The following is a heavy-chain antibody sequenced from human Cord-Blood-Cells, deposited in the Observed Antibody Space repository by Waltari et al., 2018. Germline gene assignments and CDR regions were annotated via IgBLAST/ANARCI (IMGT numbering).Heavy chain of an antibody. CDR1: GYTFTSYG. D-gene: IGHD2-15*01. CDR2: ISAYNSNT. Sequence: QVQLVQSGAEVKKPGASVKVSCKASGYTFTSYGISWVRQAPGQGLEWMGWISAYNSNTNYAQKLQGRVTMTTDTSTSTAYMELRSLRSDDTAVYYCARDTLVGYCSGGSCYSNFDYWGQGTLVTVSS. J-gene: IGHJ4*02. CDR3: ARDTLVGYCSGGSCYSNFDY. V-gene: IGHV1-18*01.